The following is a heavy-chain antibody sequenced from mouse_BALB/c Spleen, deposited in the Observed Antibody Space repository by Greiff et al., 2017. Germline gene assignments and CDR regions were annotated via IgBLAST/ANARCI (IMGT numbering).Heavy chain of an antibody. CDR3: ARKYYGKAMDY. V-gene: IGHV2-6-7*01. CDR2: IWGDGST. CDR1: GFSLTGYG. D-gene: IGHD1-1*01. J-gene: IGHJ4*01. Sequence: VMLVQSGPGLVAPSQSLSISCTASGFSLTGYGVNWVRQPPGEGLEWLGMIWGDGSTDYNSALKSRLSISKDNSKSQAFLKMNSLQTDDTARYYCARKYYGKAMDYWGQGTSVTVSS.